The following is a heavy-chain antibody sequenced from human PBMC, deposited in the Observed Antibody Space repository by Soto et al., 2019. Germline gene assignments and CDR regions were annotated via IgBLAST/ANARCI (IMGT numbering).Heavy chain of an antibody. V-gene: IGHV1-69*13. Sequence: AASVKVSCKASGVTSSTYTFSWVRQAPGQGLEWMGGIIPIFGTANYAQKFQGRVTITADESTSTAYTELSSLRSEDTAVYYCARESRRSTNCHLSDYYYGMDVWGQGTTVTVSS. CDR3: ARESRRSTNCHLSDYYYGMDV. CDR2: IIPIFGTA. D-gene: IGHD2-2*01. J-gene: IGHJ6*02. CDR1: GVTSSTYT.